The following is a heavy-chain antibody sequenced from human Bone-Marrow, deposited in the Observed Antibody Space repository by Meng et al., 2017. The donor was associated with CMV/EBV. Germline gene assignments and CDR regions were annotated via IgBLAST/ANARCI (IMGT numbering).Heavy chain of an antibody. J-gene: IGHJ6*02. CDR1: GFTFSSYG. CDR3: ATDDNRSPYYSYGMDV. CDR2: VSYDGSNE. D-gene: IGHD1-1*01. V-gene: IGHV3-30*19. Sequence: GGSLRLSCAASGFTFSSYGMHWVRQAPGRGLEWVTVVSYDGSNEYFADSVKGRFSISRDNSRNTVYLQMHSLRAEDTAVYYCATDDNRSPYYSYGMDVWGQGTTVTVSS.